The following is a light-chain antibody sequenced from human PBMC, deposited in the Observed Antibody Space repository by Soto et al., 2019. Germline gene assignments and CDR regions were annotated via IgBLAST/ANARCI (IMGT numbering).Light chain of an antibody. CDR3: QQYNKWPPWT. CDR2: GAS. J-gene: IGKJ1*01. CDR1: QSISSN. Sequence: EIVMTQSPATLSVSPGERATLSCRASQSISSNLAWYQQKPGQAPRLLIYGASTRATGIPARFSGSGSGTEFTLTISGLQSEAFAVYYCQQYNKWPPWTFGQGTKVEIK. V-gene: IGKV3-15*01.